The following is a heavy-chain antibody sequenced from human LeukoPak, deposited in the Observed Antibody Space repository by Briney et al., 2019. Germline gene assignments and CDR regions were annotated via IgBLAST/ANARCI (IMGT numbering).Heavy chain of an antibody. V-gene: IGHV3-48*01. CDR2: ISSSSSTI. CDR3: ARDRVVPAAELDY. CDR1: GFTFSSYS. Sequence: GGSLRLSCAASGFTFSSYSMNWVRQAPGKGLEWVSYISSSSSTIYYADSVKGRFTISRDNAKNSLYLQMNSLRAEDTAVYYCARDRVVPAAELDYWGQGTLVTVSS. D-gene: IGHD2-2*01. J-gene: IGHJ4*02.